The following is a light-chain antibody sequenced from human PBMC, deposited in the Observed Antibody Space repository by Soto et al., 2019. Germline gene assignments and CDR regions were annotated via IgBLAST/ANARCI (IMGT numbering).Light chain of an antibody. CDR3: SSYTGSSTQV. Sequence: QSALTQPASVSGSPGQSITISCTGTSSDVGGYNYVSWYQQHPGKAPKLMIYDVSNRPSGVSNRFSGSKSGNTACLTISGLQAEDEADYYCSSYTGSSTQVFGGGTKLTVL. CDR2: DVS. CDR1: SSDVGGYNY. V-gene: IGLV2-14*01. J-gene: IGLJ2*01.